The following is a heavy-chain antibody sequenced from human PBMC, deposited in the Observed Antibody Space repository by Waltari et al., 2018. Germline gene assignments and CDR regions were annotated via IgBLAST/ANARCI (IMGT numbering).Heavy chain of an antibody. J-gene: IGHJ4*02. CDR2: IYHSGST. CDR1: GYSISSGYY. CDR3: ARETYYYDSSGYLRPYYFDY. Sequence: QVQLQESGPGLVKPSETLSLTCAVSGYSISSGYYWGWIRQPPGKGLEWIGSIYHSGSTYYNPALKSRVTISVDTSKNQFSLKLSSVTAADTAVYYCARETYYYDSSGYLRPYYFDYWGQGTLVTVSS. D-gene: IGHD3-22*01. V-gene: IGHV4-38-2*02.